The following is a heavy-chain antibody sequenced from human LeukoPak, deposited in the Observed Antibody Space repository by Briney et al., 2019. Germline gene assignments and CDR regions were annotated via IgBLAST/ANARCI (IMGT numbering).Heavy chain of an antibody. CDR2: RYENGGT. CDR1: GGSISSHY. J-gene: IGHJ4*02. D-gene: IGHD1-26*01. V-gene: IGHV4-59*11. Sequence: SETLSLTCTVSGGSISSHYWRWIRQPPGKGLEWIGCRYENGGTNYNPSLESRVTLSVDTSKNQFSLRLTSVTAADTAVYFCARDSGSYSFASWGQGTLVTVSS. CDR3: ARDSGSYSFAS.